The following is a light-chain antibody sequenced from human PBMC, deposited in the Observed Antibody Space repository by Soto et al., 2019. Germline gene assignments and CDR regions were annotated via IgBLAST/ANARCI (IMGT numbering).Light chain of an antibody. V-gene: IGKV3-15*01. Sequence: EIVMTQSPATLSVSTGERATLSCRASQSVNNNLAWYQQKAGQAPRLLIYDASTRATGIPARFSGSGSGTEFTLTISSLQSEDFAVYSCQQYNNWPPAFGGGTKVDIK. J-gene: IGKJ4*01. CDR2: DAS. CDR1: QSVNNN. CDR3: QQYNNWPPA.